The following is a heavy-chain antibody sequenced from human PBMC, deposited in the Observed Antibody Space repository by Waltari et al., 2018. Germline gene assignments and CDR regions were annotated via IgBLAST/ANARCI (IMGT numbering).Heavy chain of an antibody. Sequence: QVQLVQSGAEVKKPGASVKVSCKASGYTFTSYGISWVRQAPGQGLEWMGWISAYNGNTNYAQKLQGRVTMTTDTSTSTAYMELRSLRSDDTAVYYCAREAYYYDSSGYSPYYYYYMDVWGKGTTVTVSS. CDR1: GYTFTSYG. D-gene: IGHD3-22*01. CDR3: AREAYYYDSSGYSPYYYYYMDV. V-gene: IGHV1-18*01. J-gene: IGHJ6*03. CDR2: ISAYNGNT.